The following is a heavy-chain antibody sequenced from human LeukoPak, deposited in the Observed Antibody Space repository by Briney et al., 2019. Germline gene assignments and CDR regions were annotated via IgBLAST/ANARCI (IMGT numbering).Heavy chain of an antibody. CDR3: ARGLQLLFYFDY. Sequence: ASVKVSCKASRGTFSSYAISWVRQAPGQGLEWMGGIIPIFGTANYAQKFQGRVTITADESTSTAYMELSSLRSEDTAVYYCARGLQLLFYFDYWGQGTLVTVSS. D-gene: IGHD2-2*01. CDR1: RGTFSSYA. V-gene: IGHV1-69*13. J-gene: IGHJ4*02. CDR2: IIPIFGTA.